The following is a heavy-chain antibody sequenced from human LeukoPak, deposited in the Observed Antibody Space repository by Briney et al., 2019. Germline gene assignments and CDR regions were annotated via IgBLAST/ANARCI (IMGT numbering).Heavy chain of an antibody. CDR3: ARGEGNYFDY. J-gene: IGHJ4*02. CDR2: IYYSGNT. CDR1: GGSISPYY. V-gene: IGHV4-59*12. Sequence: PSETLSLTCTVSGGSISPYYWSWIRQPPGKGLEWLGYIYYSGNTDYNPSLKSRVAISVDTSKNQFSLRLTSVTAADAAVYYCARGEGNYFDYWGQGALVTVSS.